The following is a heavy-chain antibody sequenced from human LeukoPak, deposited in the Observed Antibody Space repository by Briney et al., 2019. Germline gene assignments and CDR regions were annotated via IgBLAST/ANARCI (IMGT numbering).Heavy chain of an antibody. CDR3: AKDRDSSTHCNIFDY. CDR2: ISGGGDHT. D-gene: IGHD2-2*02. CDR1: GFTFSAYA. V-gene: IGHV3-23*01. J-gene: IGHJ4*02. Sequence: GGSLRLSCAASGFTFSAYAMSWVRLTPGKGLEGVSAISGGGDHTYYADSVRGRFTISRDNSKNTLYLQMNSLRAEDTAVYYCAKDRDSSTHCNIFDYWGQGALVPVSS.